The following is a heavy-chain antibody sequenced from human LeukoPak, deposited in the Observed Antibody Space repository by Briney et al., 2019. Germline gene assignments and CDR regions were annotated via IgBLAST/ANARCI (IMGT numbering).Heavy chain of an antibody. Sequence: GSSVKVSCKAPGGTFSSYAISWVRQAPGQGLEWMGRIIPIFGTANYAQKFQGRVTITTDESTSTAYMELSSLRSEDTAVYYCARSPYRKSYAAFDYWGQGTLVTVSS. V-gene: IGHV1-69*05. J-gene: IGHJ4*02. D-gene: IGHD2-2*01. CDR3: ARSPYRKSYAAFDY. CDR2: IIPIFGTA. CDR1: GGTFSSYA.